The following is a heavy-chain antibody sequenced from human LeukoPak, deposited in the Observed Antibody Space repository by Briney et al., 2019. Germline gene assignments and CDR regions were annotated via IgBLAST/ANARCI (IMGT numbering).Heavy chain of an antibody. V-gene: IGHV3-23*01. CDR1: GFTFSSYA. Sequence: GGSLRLSCAASGFTFSSYAMSWVRQAPGKGLMWVSSLSDSGSSTFYADSVKGCFTIYRDNSKNVLYLQMNSLRADDTAVYYCAKTLWGLTLLSSDHWGQGTLVTVSS. J-gene: IGHJ4*02. D-gene: IGHD2-21*02. CDR2: LSDSGSST. CDR3: AKTLWGLTLLSSDH.